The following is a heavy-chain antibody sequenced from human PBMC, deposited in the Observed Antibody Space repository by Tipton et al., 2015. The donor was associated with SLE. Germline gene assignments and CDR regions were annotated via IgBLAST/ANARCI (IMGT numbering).Heavy chain of an antibody. J-gene: IGHJ4*02. Sequence: SLRLSCAASGFTFSVYGMNWVRQAPGKGLEWVSYISGSSSTIYYEDSVKGRFSISRDNAKNSLYLQMNSLRAEDTAVYYCARDVWSGYYRRFDYWGQGTLVTVAS. CDR1: GFTFSVYG. CDR3: ARDVWSGYYRRFDY. D-gene: IGHD3-3*01. V-gene: IGHV3-48*01. CDR2: ISGSSSTI.